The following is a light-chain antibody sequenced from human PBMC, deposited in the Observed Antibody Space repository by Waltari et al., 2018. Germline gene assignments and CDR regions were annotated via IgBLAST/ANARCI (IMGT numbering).Light chain of an antibody. CDR2: DVS. CDR1: SSDVGGYNS. V-gene: IGLV2-11*01. Sequence: QSALTQPRSVSGSPGQSVTISCTGTSSDVGGYNSVSWYQQHPGQAPKLLIYDVSKRPPGVPDRFSGPKSGTPDSLAISGLQAEDEADYYSCSYAGSYTPGYVFGTGTKVTVL. CDR3: CSYAGSYTPGYV. J-gene: IGLJ1*01.